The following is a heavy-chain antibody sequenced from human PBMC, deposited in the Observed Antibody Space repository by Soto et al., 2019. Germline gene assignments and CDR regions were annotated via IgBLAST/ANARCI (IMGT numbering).Heavy chain of an antibody. D-gene: IGHD2-2*02. CDR3: ARAYCSSISCHNHNWFDP. CDR2: IWYDGSNR. CDR1: GFSLSSYG. J-gene: IGHJ5*02. Sequence: GGSLRLSCAGSGFSLSSYGMHWGRQAPYKGLEWVAVIWYDGSNRFYADSVKGRFTIFRDDSKDTLCLQIDSLRAEDTAVYYCARAYCSSISCHNHNWFDPWGQGTLVNVSS. V-gene: IGHV3-33*01.